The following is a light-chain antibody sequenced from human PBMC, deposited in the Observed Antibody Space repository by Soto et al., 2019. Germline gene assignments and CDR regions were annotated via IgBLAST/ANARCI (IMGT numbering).Light chain of an antibody. CDR3: QHCNDYSWT. Sequence: DIHMTQSPSTLSASVGDRVTITCRASQSISIWLAWYQQKPGKAPNLLICKTSSLETGVPSRFSGSGSGTEFTLTISSLQPDDFATYYCQHCNDYSWTFGQGTKVEVK. J-gene: IGKJ1*01. CDR1: QSISIW. V-gene: IGKV1-5*03. CDR2: KTS.